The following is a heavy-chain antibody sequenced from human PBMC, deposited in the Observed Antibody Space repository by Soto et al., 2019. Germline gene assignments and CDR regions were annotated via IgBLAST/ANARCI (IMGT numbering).Heavy chain of an antibody. CDR1: GYTFTSYA. CDR2: INAGNGNT. J-gene: IGHJ4*02. D-gene: IGHD2-21*02. CDR3: ARSIVVVTALDS. V-gene: IGHV1-3*05. Sequence: QVQLVQSGAEEKKPGASVKVSCKASGYTFTSYAMHWVRQAPGQRLEWMGWINAGNGNTKYSQKFQGRVTITRDTTASTAYMELSSMTSEDTAVYDCARSIVVVTALDSWGQGTLVTVSS.